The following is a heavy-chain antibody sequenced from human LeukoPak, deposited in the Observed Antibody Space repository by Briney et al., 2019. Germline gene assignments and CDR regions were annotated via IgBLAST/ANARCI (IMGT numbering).Heavy chain of an antibody. CDR2: IYTSGST. V-gene: IGHV4-4*07. D-gene: IGHD3-10*01. Sequence: SETLSLTCTVSGGSISSYYWSWIRQPAGKGLEWIGRIYTSGSTNYNPSLKSRVTISVDTSKNQFSLKLSSVTAADTAVYYCARDIGGSGSYSFDYWGQGTLVTVSS. CDR3: ARDIGGSGSYSFDY. CDR1: GGSISSYY. J-gene: IGHJ4*02.